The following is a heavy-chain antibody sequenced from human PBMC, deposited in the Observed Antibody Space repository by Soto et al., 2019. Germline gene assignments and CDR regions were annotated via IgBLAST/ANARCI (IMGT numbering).Heavy chain of an antibody. CDR1: GFTFSSYA. CDR2: ISGSCGST. Sequence: GGSLRLSCAASGFTFSSYAMSWVRQAPGKGLEWVSAISGSCGSTYYADSVKGRFTISRDNSKNTLYLQMNSLRAEDTAVYYCAKRIAAAGTPSDYYYYGMDVWGQGTTDTVSS. CDR3: AKRIAAAGTPSDYYYYGMDV. J-gene: IGHJ6*02. D-gene: IGHD6-13*01. V-gene: IGHV3-23*01.